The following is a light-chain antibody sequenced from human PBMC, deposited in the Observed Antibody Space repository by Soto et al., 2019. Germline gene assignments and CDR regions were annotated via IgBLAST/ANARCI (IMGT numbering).Light chain of an antibody. Sequence: SALTQPASVSGSPGQSITISCTGTSSDVGGYNYVSWYQQHPGKAPKLMIYDVSNRPSGVSNRFSGSKSDNMASLTISGLQAEDEADYSCSSYTSSNTHVFRTGTKVTVL. V-gene: IGLV2-14*01. CDR3: SSYTSSNTHV. CDR2: DVS. CDR1: SSDVGGYNY. J-gene: IGLJ1*01.